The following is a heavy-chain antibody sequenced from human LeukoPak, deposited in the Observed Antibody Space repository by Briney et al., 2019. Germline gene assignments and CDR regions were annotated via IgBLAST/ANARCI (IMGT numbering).Heavy chain of an antibody. V-gene: IGHV1-18*04. CDR3: ARGYCSSTSCYDNWFDP. Sequence: ASVKVSCKASGYTFTSYGISWVRQAPGQGLEWIGWISAYNGNTNYAQKLQGRVTMTTDTSTSTAYMELRSLRSDDTAVYYCARGYCSSTSCYDNWFDPWGQGTLVTVSS. CDR1: GYTFTSYG. CDR2: ISAYNGNT. J-gene: IGHJ5*02. D-gene: IGHD2-2*01.